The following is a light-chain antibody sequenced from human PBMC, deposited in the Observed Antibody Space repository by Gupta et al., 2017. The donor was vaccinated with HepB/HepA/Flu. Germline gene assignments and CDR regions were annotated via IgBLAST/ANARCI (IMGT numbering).Light chain of an antibody. CDR2: YTSDSDN. Sequence: QAVLPQPSSLSASPGASASLPCTLRSGLTVGTFRIYWYQEKPGSPPQCLLRYTSDSDNRRGSGVPSRFSGSKDASANAGILLISGLRDEDEADYYCMIWHGSAWVFGGGTKLTVL. V-gene: IGLV5-45*02. CDR1: SGLTVGTFR. J-gene: IGLJ3*02. CDR3: MIWHGSAWV.